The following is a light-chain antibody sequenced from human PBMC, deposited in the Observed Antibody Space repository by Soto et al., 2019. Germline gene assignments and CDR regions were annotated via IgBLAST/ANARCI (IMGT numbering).Light chain of an antibody. CDR1: QSLLYSNGYNY. CDR3: MQALQTPFT. V-gene: IGKV2-28*01. Sequence: DVVMTQSPLSLPVTPGEPASISCRSSQSLLYSNGYNYLDWYLQKPGQSPQLLIYLGSYRASGVPDRFTGSGSGTDFTLKISRVEAEDVGVYYCMQALQTPFTFGPGIKVEIK. CDR2: LGS. J-gene: IGKJ3*01.